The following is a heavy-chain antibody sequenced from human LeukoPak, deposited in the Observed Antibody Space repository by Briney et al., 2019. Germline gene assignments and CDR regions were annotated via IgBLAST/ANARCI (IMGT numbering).Heavy chain of an antibody. Sequence: GGSLRLSCAASGFTFSNSAMSWVRQAPGKGLEWVSTLSGSGITTYYADSVKGRFTISRHNSKNTLYLQMNSLRAEDTAVYYCARDQPESNGMDVWGQGTTVTVSS. V-gene: IGHV3-23*01. CDR1: GFTFSNSA. CDR3: ARDQPESNGMDV. J-gene: IGHJ6*02. CDR2: LSGSGITT.